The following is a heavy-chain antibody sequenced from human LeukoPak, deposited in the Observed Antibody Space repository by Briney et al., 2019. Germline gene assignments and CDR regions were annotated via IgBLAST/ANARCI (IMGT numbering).Heavy chain of an antibody. V-gene: IGHV3-48*03. CDR3: EREWGYSYDP. Sequence: GGSLRLSCAASGFTFSSYEMNWVRQAPGQGLEWVSYISSSGSTIYYADSVKGRFTISRDNAKNSLYLQMNSLRAEDTAVYYCEREWGYSYDPWGQGTLVTVSS. J-gene: IGHJ5*02. CDR2: ISSSGSTI. D-gene: IGHD5-18*01. CDR1: GFTFSSYE.